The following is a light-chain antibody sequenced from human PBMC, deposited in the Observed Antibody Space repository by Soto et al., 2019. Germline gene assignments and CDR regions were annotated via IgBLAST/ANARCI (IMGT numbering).Light chain of an antibody. V-gene: IGLV2-14*01. CDR2: EVN. Sequence: QSALTQPASVSGSPGQSITISCTGTSSDVGNYKYVSWYQQHPGKAPKLMIYEVNNRPSGVSNRFSGSKSGNTASLTISGLQAEDEADYYCSSYTISTTWVFGGGTKLTVL. CDR1: SSDVGNYKY. CDR3: SSYTISTTWV. J-gene: IGLJ2*01.